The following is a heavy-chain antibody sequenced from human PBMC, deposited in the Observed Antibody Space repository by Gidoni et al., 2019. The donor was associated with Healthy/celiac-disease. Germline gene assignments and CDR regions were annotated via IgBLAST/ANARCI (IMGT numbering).Heavy chain of an antibody. CDR2: IYYSGST. J-gene: IGHJ5*02. Sequence: QLQLQESGPGLVQPSETLSLTCTVSGGSISSSSYYWGWIRQPPGKGLEWIGSIYYSGSTYYNPSLKSRVTISVDTSKNQFSLKLSSVTAADTAVYYCARRSIAARAEFDPWGQGTLVTVSS. V-gene: IGHV4-39*01. CDR3: ARRSIAARAEFDP. CDR1: GGSISSSSYY. D-gene: IGHD6-6*01.